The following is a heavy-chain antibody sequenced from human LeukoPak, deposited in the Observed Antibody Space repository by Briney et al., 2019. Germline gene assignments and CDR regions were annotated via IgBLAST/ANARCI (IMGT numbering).Heavy chain of an antibody. D-gene: IGHD6-6*01. CDR3: ARSYCRPNSCFDS. CDR2: ISTYNGDT. V-gene: IGHV1-18*01. CDR1: GYTFTDYG. J-gene: IGHJ4*02. Sequence: GASVKVSCKASGYTFTDYGIGWVRQAPGQGPEWMGWISTYNGDTKYAQNLQGRVFMTTDTSTRTVYMELRSPRSDDSAMYYCARSYCRPNSCFDSWGQGTLVTVSS.